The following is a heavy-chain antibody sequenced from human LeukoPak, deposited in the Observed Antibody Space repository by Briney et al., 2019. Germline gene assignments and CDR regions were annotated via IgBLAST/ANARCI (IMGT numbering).Heavy chain of an antibody. Sequence: GGSLRLSCAASRFIVRNYYLSWVRQAPGKGLEWVSVIYSGGSTYYADSVEGRFTISRDNSKNTLYLQMNSLRAEDTAVYYCAKEAYGRYYFDYWGQGTLVTVSS. CDR1: RFIVRNYY. J-gene: IGHJ4*02. V-gene: IGHV3-53*01. CDR3: AKEAYGRYYFDY. CDR2: IYSGGST. D-gene: IGHD4-17*01.